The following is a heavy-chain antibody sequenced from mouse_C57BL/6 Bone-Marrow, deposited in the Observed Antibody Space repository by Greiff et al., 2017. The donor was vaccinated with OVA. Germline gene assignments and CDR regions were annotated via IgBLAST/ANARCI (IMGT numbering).Heavy chain of an antibody. CDR3: ARIYYYGSSYVWYFDV. D-gene: IGHD1-1*01. J-gene: IGHJ1*03. CDR2: INPNNGGT. Sequence: EVQLQQSGPELVKPGASVKIPCKASGYTFTDYNMDWVKQSHGKSLAWIGDINPNNGGTIYNQKFKGKATLTVDKSSSTAYMELRSLTSEDTAVYYCARIYYYGSSYVWYFDVWGTGTTVTVSS. CDR1: GYTFTDYN. V-gene: IGHV1-18*01.